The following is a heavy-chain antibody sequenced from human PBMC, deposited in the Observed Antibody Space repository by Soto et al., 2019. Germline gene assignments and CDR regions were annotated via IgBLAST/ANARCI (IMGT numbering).Heavy chain of an antibody. J-gene: IGHJ4*02. D-gene: IGHD6-13*01. CDR3: ARGSSSDFDY. V-gene: IGHV4-59*01. CDR2: IYYSGST. CDR1: GGSISSYY. Sequence: SETLSLTCTVSGGSISSYYWSWIRQPPGKGLEWIGYIYYSGSTNYNPSLKSRVTISVDTSKNQFSLKLSSVTAADTAVYYCARGSSSDFDYWGQGTLVTVSS.